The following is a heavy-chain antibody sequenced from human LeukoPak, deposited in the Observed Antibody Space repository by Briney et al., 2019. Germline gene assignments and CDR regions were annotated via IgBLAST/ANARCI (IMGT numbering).Heavy chain of an antibody. Sequence: PSETLSLTCTVSGGSISSYYWNWIRQPPGKGLEWIGYINYIRTTDYNPSLKSRVTISLDTSKNRFSLRLSSVTAADTAMYYCARSYSSSDHYYYYGMDVWGQGTTVTVSS. CDR3: ARSYSSSDHYYYYGMDV. V-gene: IGHV4-59*08. J-gene: IGHJ6*02. CDR1: GGSISSYY. CDR2: INYIRTT. D-gene: IGHD6-13*01.